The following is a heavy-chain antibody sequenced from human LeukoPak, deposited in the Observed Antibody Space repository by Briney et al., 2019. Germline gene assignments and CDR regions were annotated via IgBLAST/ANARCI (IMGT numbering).Heavy chain of an antibody. Sequence: PSETLSLTCTVSGGSISSSSYYWGWIRQPPGKGLEWIGSIYYSGSTYYNPSLKSRVTISVDTSKNQFSLKLSSVTAADTAVYYCARDGLLWFGELSNIFDYWGQGTLVTVSS. CDR1: GGSISSSSYY. CDR2: IYYSGST. J-gene: IGHJ4*02. CDR3: ARDGLLWFGELSNIFDY. V-gene: IGHV4-39*07. D-gene: IGHD3-10*01.